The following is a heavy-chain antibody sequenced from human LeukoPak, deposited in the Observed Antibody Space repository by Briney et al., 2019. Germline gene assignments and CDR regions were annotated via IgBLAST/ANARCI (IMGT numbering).Heavy chain of an antibody. CDR1: GGSISSYY. Sequence: SETLSLTCTVSGGSISSYYWSWIRQPPGKGLEWIGYIYYSGSTNYNPSLKSRVTISVDTSKNQFSLKLSSVTAADTAVYYCARYPTKTYFDYWGQGTLVTVSS. CDR2: IYYSGST. J-gene: IGHJ4*02. D-gene: IGHD1-14*01. CDR3: ARYPTKTYFDY. V-gene: IGHV4-59*01.